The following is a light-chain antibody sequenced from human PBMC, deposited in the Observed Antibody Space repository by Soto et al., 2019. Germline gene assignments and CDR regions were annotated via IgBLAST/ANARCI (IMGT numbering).Light chain of an antibody. CDR3: QQYGSSPWT. J-gene: IGKJ1*01. V-gene: IGKV3-20*01. CDR1: KSISSSY. Sequence: EIVLTQSPGTLSLSTGERATLSCRASKSISSSYLAWYQQKPGHAPRLLISGASSRATGITDRFSGSGSGTDCTLTISRLEPEYLAVYFSQQYGSSPWTFGRGNKWEL. CDR2: GAS.